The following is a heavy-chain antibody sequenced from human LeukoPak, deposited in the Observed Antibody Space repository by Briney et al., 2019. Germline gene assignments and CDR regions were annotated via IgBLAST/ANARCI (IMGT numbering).Heavy chain of an antibody. Sequence: SVKVSCKASGGTFSSYAISWVRQAPGQGLEWMGRIIPILGIANYAQKFQGRVTITADKSTSTAYMELSSLRSEDTAVYYCARGQLRRDGYALDYWGQGTLVTASS. V-gene: IGHV1-69*04. CDR1: GGTFSSYA. CDR2: IIPILGIA. D-gene: IGHD5-24*01. CDR3: ARGQLRRDGYALDY. J-gene: IGHJ4*02.